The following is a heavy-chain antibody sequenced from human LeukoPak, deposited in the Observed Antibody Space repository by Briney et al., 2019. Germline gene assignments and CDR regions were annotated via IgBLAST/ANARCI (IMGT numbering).Heavy chain of an antibody. Sequence: SETLSLTCTVSGGSISSYYWSWLRQPPGKGLEWIGYIYYSGSTNYNPSLKSRVTISVDTSKNQFSLKLSSVTAADTAVYYCARGTRYYDFWSGFPPHYYYMDVWGKGTTVTVSS. J-gene: IGHJ6*03. D-gene: IGHD3-3*01. CDR1: GGSISSYY. V-gene: IGHV4-59*12. CDR3: ARGTRYYDFWSGFPPHYYYMDV. CDR2: IYYSGST.